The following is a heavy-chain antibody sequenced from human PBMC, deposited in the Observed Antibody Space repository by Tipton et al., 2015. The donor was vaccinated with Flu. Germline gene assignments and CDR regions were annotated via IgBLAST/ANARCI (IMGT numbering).Heavy chain of an antibody. Sequence: TLSLTCTVSGGSINSRSYYWAWIRQPPGEGLEWIGSIYYSGNIYYNPSLNSRVSISIDTSRNQFSLKLSSVTAADTAVYYCARAYHGNYSPVGIDSWGQGTLVTVSS. CDR1: GGSINSRSYY. V-gene: IGHV4-39*07. CDR3: ARAYHGNYSPVGIDS. J-gene: IGHJ4*02. CDR2: IYYSGNI. D-gene: IGHD4-11*01.